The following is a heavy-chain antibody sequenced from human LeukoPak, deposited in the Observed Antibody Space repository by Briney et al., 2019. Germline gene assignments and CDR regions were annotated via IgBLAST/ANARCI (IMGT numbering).Heavy chain of an antibody. CDR3: ARYCSGGSCSAHYNYYAMDV. D-gene: IGHD2-15*01. CDR1: GGSISSGGYY. V-gene: IGHV4-31*03. Sequence: KPSQTLSLTCTVSGGSISSGGYYWSWIRQHPGKGLEWIGYIYYSGSTYYNPSLKSRVTISVDKSKNQFSLKLSSVTAADTAVYYCARYCSGGSCSAHYNYYAMDVWGQGTTVTVSS. J-gene: IGHJ6*02. CDR2: IYYSGST.